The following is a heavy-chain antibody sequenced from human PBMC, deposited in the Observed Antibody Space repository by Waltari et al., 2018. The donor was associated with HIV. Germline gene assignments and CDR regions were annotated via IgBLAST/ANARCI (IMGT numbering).Heavy chain of an antibody. V-gene: IGHV4-59*01. Sequence: QVQLQQSGPGLVKPSEPLSLTCPVFGGPISHYHWRWYRPFPALGLEWIGYLSHSGSTKYNSSLQSRVTISVDPSKNQFSLKVTSVTAADTAVYYCARLKYYYDGSDYVSLVEDYYHQYGMDVWGQGTTVTVSS. CDR2: LSHSGST. D-gene: IGHD3-22*01. J-gene: IGHJ6*02. CDR1: GGPISHYH. CDR3: ARLKYYYDGSDYVSLVEDYYHQYGMDV.